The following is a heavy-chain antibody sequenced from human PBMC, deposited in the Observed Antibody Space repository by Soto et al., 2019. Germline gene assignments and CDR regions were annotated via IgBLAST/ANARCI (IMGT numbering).Heavy chain of an antibody. D-gene: IGHD3-16*01. CDR1: GYRFTTYG. V-gene: IGHV1-18*01. Sequence: ASVKVSCKVSGYRFTTYGINWVRQAPGQGLEWVGWFNPDNQNTNYAQKFQDRVSLTTDSSTNTAYMELRDLRSDDTAVYYCARVRFGEPFDFWGQGRLVSVSS. CDR3: ARVRFGEPFDF. J-gene: IGHJ4*02. CDR2: FNPDNQNT.